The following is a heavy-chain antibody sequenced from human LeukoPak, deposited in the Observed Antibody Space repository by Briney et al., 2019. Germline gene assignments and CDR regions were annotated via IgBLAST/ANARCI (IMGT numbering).Heavy chain of an antibody. CDR2: IKPDGSET. CDR3: ARIGQCSGDKCSTYRNFDY. Sequence: GRSLRLSCAASGFTFSSYAMHWVRQAPRKGLEWVATIKPDGSETNYVDSVKGRFTVSRDNAKNSLSLQMSGLRDEDTAMYFCARIGQCSGDKCSTYRNFDYWGQGTLVTVSS. V-gene: IGHV3-7*01. D-gene: IGHD2-15*01. J-gene: IGHJ4*02. CDR1: GFTFSSYA.